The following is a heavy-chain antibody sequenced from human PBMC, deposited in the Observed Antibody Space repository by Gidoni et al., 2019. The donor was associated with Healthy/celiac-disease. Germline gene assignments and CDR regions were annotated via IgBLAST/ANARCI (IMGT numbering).Heavy chain of an antibody. Sequence: EVQLLESGGGLVQPGGSLRLSWAASGFTFSSYAMSWVRQAPGKGLEWVSAISGSGGSTYYAASVKGRFTISRDNSKNTLYLQMNSLRAEDTAVYYCAKDRHYILTGYQGAYAFDIWGQGTMVTVSS. V-gene: IGHV3-23*01. D-gene: IGHD3-9*01. CDR3: AKDRHYILTGYQGAYAFDI. CDR1: GFTFSSYA. CDR2: ISGSGGST. J-gene: IGHJ3*02.